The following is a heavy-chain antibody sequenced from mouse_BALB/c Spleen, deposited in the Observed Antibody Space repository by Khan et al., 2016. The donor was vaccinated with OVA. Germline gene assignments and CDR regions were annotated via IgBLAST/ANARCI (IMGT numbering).Heavy chain of an antibody. CDR3: ARVYGGDFDY. D-gene: IGHD1-1*01. Sequence: EVQLQESGPGLVKPSQSLSLTCTVTGYSITTDYAWNWIRQFPGNKLEWMGFTSYSGNTKYNPSLKSRISITRDTSKNQFFLQLKSVTTEDTARYYCARVYGGDFDYWGQGTTLTVSS. CDR1: GYSITTDYA. CDR2: TSYSGNT. J-gene: IGHJ2*01. V-gene: IGHV3-2*02.